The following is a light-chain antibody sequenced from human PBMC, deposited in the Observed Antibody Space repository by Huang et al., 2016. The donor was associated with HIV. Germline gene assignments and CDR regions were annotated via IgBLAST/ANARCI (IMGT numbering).Light chain of an antibody. CDR3: QQYNSLAWT. CDR1: QSISSL. J-gene: IGKJ1*01. V-gene: IGKV1-5*03. CDR2: KAS. Sequence: DIQMTQSTSTLSASVGDRVTITCRASQSISSLLACYQQKPGKAPNLLIYKASSLESGVPSRFSGSGSGTEFTLTISSLQPDDFATYYCQQYNSLAWTFGQGTKVEIK.